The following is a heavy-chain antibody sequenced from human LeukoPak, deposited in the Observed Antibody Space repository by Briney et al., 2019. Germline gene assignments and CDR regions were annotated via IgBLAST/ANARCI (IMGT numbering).Heavy chain of an antibody. CDR2: IYFSGST. CDR1: GGSIISSRYH. CDR3: ARHNRPNYFDD. Sequence: SETLSLTCTVSGGSIISSRYHWGWIRQPPGKGLEWIGSIYFSGSTSYNPSLKSRVAISVDTSKKQFSLNLSSVTAADTAVYYCARHNRPNYFDDWGQGTLVTVSS. V-gene: IGHV4-39*01. D-gene: IGHD1-14*01. J-gene: IGHJ4*02.